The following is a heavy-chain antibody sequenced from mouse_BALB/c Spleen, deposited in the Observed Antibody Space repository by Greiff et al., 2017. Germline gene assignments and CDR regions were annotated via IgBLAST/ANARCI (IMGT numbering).Heavy chain of an antibody. CDR1: GYSFTGYF. D-gene: IGHD1-1*01. V-gene: IGHV1-37*01. CDR3: GRGAHNYGSRYFDY. CDR2: INPYNGDT. Sequence: EVKLMESGPELVKPGASVKISCKASGYSFTGYFMNWVKQSHGKSLEWIGRINPYNGDTFYNQKFKGKATLTVDKSSSTAHMELLSLTSEDSAVYYCGRGAHNYGSRYFDYWGQGTTLTVSS. J-gene: IGHJ2*01.